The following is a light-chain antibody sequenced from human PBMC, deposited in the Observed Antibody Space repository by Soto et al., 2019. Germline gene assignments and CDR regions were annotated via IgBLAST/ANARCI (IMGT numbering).Light chain of an antibody. CDR2: DVT. CDR3: CSYTSSSTLYV. Sequence: QSALTQPASVSGSPGQSITISCTGTSSDIGAYNYVSWYQQHPGRDPKLIIYDVTHRPAGISSRFSASKSGNTASRTISVLQAEDEAEYYCCSYTSSSTLYVLGTGTKLTVL. CDR1: SSDIGAYNY. V-gene: IGLV2-14*03. J-gene: IGLJ1*01.